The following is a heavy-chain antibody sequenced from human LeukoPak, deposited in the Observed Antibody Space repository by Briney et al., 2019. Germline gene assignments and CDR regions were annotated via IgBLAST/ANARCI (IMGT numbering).Heavy chain of an antibody. Sequence: SVKVSCKASGITSTNFAVQWVRQARGQRLEWIGWIIVGTGATKCAQDFQHRVTITRDMSTRTLYMELTSLRSEDTAVYYCAADLSDPRRGASYLDSWGQGTLVTVSS. CDR1: GITSTNFA. CDR3: AADLSDPRRGASYLDS. D-gene: IGHD1-1*01. J-gene: IGHJ4*02. CDR2: IIVGTGAT. V-gene: IGHV1-58*01.